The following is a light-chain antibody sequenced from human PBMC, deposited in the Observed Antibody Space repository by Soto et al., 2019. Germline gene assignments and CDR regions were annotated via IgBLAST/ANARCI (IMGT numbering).Light chain of an antibody. J-gene: IGLJ3*02. V-gene: IGLV2-11*01. CDR2: DVS. CDR1: SSDVGGYNY. CDR3: CSYAGNSLWV. Sequence: QSALTQPRLVSGSPGQSVTISCTGTSSDVGGYNYVSWYQQHPGKAPKLMIYDVSKWPSGVPDRFSGSKSGNTASLTISGLQAEDEADYYCCSYAGNSLWVFGGGTKLTVL.